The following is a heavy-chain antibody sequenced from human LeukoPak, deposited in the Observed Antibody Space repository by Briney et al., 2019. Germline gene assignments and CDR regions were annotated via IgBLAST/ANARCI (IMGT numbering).Heavy chain of an antibody. J-gene: IGHJ3*02. V-gene: IGHV3-7*01. CDR3: ARSPNAFDI. Sequence: PGGSLRLSCAASGFTFSSYRMNWVRQAPGKALEWVANINQDGSEKYYVDSVKGRFTISRDNAKNTLYLQMNSLRAEDTAVYYCARSPNAFDIWGQGTMVTVSS. CDR1: GFTFSSYR. CDR2: INQDGSEK.